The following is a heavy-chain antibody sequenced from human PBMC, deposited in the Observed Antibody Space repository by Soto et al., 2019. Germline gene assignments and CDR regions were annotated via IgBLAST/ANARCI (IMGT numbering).Heavy chain of an antibody. CDR2: IRSKAYGGTT. Sequence: GGSLRLSCTASGFTFGDYAMSWVRQAPVKGLEWVGFIRSKAYGGTTEYAASVKGRFTISRDDSKSIAYLQLNSLKTEDTAVYYCTRDAPRYCTNGVCYTGYFYGMDVWGPGATLAVSS. CDR3: TRDAPRYCTNGVCYTGYFYGMDV. CDR1: GFTFGDYA. D-gene: IGHD2-8*01. J-gene: IGHJ6*02. V-gene: IGHV3-49*04.